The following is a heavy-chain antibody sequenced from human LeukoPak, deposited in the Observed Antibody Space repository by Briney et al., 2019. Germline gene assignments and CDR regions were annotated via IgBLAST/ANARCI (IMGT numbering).Heavy chain of an antibody. CDR2: INWNGGST. J-gene: IGHJ5*02. Sequence: GGSLRLSCAASGFTFDDYGMSRVRQAPAKGLEGVSGINWNGGSTGYADSVRGRFAISRDNAKNSLFLQMNSLRAEDTALYYCMRMAFGISGYNAASSSGQGTLVTVSS. CDR3: MRMAFGISGYNAASS. D-gene: IGHD5-18*01. CDR1: GFTFDDYG. V-gene: IGHV3-20*04.